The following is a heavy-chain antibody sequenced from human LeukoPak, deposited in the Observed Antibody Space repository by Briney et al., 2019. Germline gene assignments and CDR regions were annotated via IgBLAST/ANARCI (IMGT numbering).Heavy chain of an antibody. V-gene: IGHV1-69*13. CDR3: ARGDLAPYYYYGMDV. CDR1: GGTFSSYA. J-gene: IGHJ6*02. D-gene: IGHD2-21*01. CDR2: IIPIFGTA. Sequence: SVKVSCKASGGTFSSYAISWVRQAPGQGLEWMGEIIPIFGTANYAQKFQGRVTITADESTSTAYMELSSLRSEDTAVYYCARGDLAPYYYYGMDVWGQGTTVTVSS.